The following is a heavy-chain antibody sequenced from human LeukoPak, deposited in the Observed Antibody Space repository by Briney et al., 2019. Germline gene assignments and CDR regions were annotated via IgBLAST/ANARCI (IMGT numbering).Heavy chain of an antibody. Sequence: PGGSLRLSCAASGITFSSNWMHWVRQAPGKGLVWVSRINGDGSSTTYADSVKGRFTISRDNAKNTLYLQMNSLRAEDTAVYYCAREDTALAHFGMDVWGQGTTVTVSS. CDR1: GITFSSNW. CDR3: AREDTALAHFGMDV. J-gene: IGHJ6*02. CDR2: INGDGSST. V-gene: IGHV3-74*01. D-gene: IGHD5-18*01.